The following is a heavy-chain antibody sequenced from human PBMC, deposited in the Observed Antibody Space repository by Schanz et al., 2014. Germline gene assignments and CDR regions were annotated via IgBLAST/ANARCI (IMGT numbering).Heavy chain of an antibody. D-gene: IGHD3-10*01. CDR2: ISGYNGDT. V-gene: IGHV1-18*01. CDR3: VRDAGWTLGHYHGMDV. J-gene: IGHJ6*02. Sequence: QVQLVQSGVEVKRPGASVRVSCKASGYSFTDYAIHWVRQAPGQGLEWMGWISGYNGDTNYAPKFQDRVTMTTDTSTGITSLELRNLKSDDTAVYYCVRDAGWTLGHYHGMDVWGQGTSVTVSS. CDR1: GYSFTDYA.